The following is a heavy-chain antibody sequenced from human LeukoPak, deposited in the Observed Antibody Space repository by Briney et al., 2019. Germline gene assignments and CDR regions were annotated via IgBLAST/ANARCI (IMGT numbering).Heavy chain of an antibody. V-gene: IGHV3-23*01. D-gene: IGHD3-22*01. CDR3: AKEHYYDSERGWFDP. J-gene: IGHJ5*02. CDR1: GFTFSSYA. Sequence: GGSLRLSCAASGFTFSSYAMSWVRQAPGKGLEWVSAISGGSGSTYYADSVKGRFTISRDNSKNTLFLHMSSLRAEDTAVYYCAKEHYYDSERGWFDPWGQGTLVTVSS. CDR2: ISGGSGST.